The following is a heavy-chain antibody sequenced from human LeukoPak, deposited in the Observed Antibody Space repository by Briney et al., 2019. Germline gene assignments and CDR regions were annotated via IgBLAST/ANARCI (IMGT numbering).Heavy chain of an antibody. J-gene: IGHJ4*02. CDR1: GYTFTTSS. Sequence: GASVKVSCKASGYTFTTSSFTWVRQAPGQGLEWMGWISAYNGDTNYAQKVKGRVTMTTDTSTRTAYMELRSLRSDDTAVYYCARVGLGQDWPQGGDYWGQGTLVIVSS. CDR3: ARVGLGQDWPQGGDY. CDR2: ISAYNGDT. V-gene: IGHV1-18*01. D-gene: IGHD3/OR15-3a*01.